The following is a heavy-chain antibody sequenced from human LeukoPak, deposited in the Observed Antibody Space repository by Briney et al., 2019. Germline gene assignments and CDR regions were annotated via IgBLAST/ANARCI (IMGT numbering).Heavy chain of an antibody. Sequence: PSETLSLTCAVYGGSFSGYYWSWIRQPPGKGLEWIGEINHSGSTNYNPSLKSRVTISVDTSKNQFSLKLSSVTAADTAVYYCARHVSLIVVVITYNWFDPWGQGTLVTVSS. D-gene: IGHD3-22*01. V-gene: IGHV4-34*01. CDR1: GGSFSGYY. CDR2: INHSGST. CDR3: ARHVSLIVVVITYNWFDP. J-gene: IGHJ5*02.